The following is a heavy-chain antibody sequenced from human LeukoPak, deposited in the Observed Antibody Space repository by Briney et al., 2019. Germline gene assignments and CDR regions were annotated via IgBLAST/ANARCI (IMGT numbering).Heavy chain of an antibody. CDR1: GFSFTKHG. Sequence: GGSLRLSCAASGFSFTKHGMHWVRQAPGKGLEWVAFISDNGRRTYYTESVKGRFTISRDDSTNTLSLQVSSLRTEDTAVYYCARDFSSHWSLDHWGQGALVTVSS. V-gene: IGHV3-30*03. CDR3: ARDFSSHWSLDH. CDR2: ISDNGRRT. D-gene: IGHD1-1*01. J-gene: IGHJ4*02.